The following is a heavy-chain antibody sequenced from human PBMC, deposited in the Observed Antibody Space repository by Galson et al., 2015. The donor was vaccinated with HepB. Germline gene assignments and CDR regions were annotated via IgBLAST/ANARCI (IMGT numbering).Heavy chain of an antibody. J-gene: IGHJ6*02. Sequence: SVKVSCKASGGTFSSYAISWVRQAPGQGLEWMGIINPSGGSTSYAQRFQGRVTMTRDTSTSTVYMELSSLRSEDTAVYYCASSSSWYGDYYYGMDVWGQGTTVTVSS. V-gene: IGHV1-46*01. D-gene: IGHD6-13*01. CDR3: ASSSSWYGDYYYGMDV. CDR2: INPSGGST. CDR1: GGTFSSYA.